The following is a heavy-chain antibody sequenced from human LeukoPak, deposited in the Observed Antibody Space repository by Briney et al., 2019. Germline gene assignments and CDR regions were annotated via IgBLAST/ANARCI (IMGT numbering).Heavy chain of an antibody. Sequence: GGSLRLSCAASGFTFSSYGMHWVRQAPGKGLEWVAVISYDGSNKYYADSVKGRFTISRGNSKNTLYLQMNSLRAEDTAVYYCAKVLVPNYYDSSGQPFDYWGQGTLVTVSS. D-gene: IGHD3-22*01. J-gene: IGHJ4*02. CDR2: ISYDGSNK. V-gene: IGHV3-30*18. CDR1: GFTFSSYG. CDR3: AKVLVPNYYDSSGQPFDY.